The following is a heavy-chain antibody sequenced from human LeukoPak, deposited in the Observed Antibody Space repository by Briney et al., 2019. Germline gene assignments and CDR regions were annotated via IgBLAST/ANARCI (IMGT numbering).Heavy chain of an antibody. J-gene: IGHJ4*02. CDR3: AKGYCSGGSCSRGY. CDR1: GFTFSNYW. V-gene: IGHV3-7*01. Sequence: GGSLRLSCAASGFTFSNYWMIWVRQAPGKGLEWVASIMQDGSVKYYVDSVKGRFTISRDNAKNSLYLQMNSLRVEDTAVYYCAKGYCSGGSCSRGYWGQGTLVTVSS. D-gene: IGHD2-15*01. CDR2: IMQDGSVK.